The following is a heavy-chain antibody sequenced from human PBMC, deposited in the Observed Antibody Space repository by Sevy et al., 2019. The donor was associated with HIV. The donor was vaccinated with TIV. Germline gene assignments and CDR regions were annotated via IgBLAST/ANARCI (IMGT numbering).Heavy chain of an antibody. CDR2: IIPIFGTA. CDR3: ARDVGTVTSPNFDY. D-gene: IGHD4-17*01. Sequence: ASVKVSCKASGGTFSSYAISWVRQAPGQGLEWMGGIIPIFGTANYAQKFQGRVTITADKSTGTAYMELSSLGSEDTAVYYCARDVGTVTSPNFDYWGQGTLVTVSS. J-gene: IGHJ4*02. CDR1: GGTFSSYA. V-gene: IGHV1-69*06.